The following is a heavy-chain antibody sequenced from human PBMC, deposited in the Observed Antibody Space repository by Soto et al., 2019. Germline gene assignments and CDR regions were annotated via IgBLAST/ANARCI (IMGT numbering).Heavy chain of an antibody. CDR1: GFTFRDSH. Sequence: GGSLRLSCAASGFTFRDSHMSWIRQAPGKGLEWVSYIGSSGTTIYYADSVKGRFTISRDNAKNSLYLQMNSLRAEDTAIYYCARDILVTSGMDVWGQGTTVTVSS. J-gene: IGHJ6*02. D-gene: IGHD2-21*01. V-gene: IGHV3-11*01. CDR2: IGSSGTTI. CDR3: ARDILVTSGMDV.